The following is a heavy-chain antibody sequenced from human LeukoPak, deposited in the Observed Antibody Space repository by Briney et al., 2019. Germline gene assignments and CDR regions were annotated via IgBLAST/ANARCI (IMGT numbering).Heavy chain of an antibody. J-gene: IGHJ4*02. CDR1: GGSISSGGYY. D-gene: IGHD2-15*01. CDR3: AREGYCSGGSCQGGAYYFDY. CDR2: IYHSGST. V-gene: IGHV4-30-2*01. Sequence: PSQTLSLTCTVSGGSISSGGYYWSWIRQPPGKGLEWIGYIYHSGSTYYNPSLKSRVTISVDTSKNQFSLKLSSVTAADTAVYYCAREGYCSGGSCQGGAYYFDYWGQGTLVTVSS.